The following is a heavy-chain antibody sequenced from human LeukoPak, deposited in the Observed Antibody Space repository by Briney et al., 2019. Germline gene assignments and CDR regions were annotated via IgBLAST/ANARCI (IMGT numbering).Heavy chain of an antibody. Sequence: GGSLRLSCSASGFIFSANAMHWVRHAPGKGLEYVSAISSNGGYTYNADSVKGRFTISRDNTKKTLHLQMSSLRAEDTAVYYCVKAHQSDSWYFDYWGQGTLVTVSS. CDR3: VKAHQSDSWYFDY. D-gene: IGHD6-13*01. CDR2: ISSNGGYT. CDR1: GFIFSANA. J-gene: IGHJ4*02. V-gene: IGHV3-64D*09.